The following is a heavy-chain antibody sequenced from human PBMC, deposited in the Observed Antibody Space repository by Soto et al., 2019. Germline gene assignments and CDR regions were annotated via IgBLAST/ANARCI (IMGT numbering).Heavy chain of an antibody. CDR2: INFDGTTT. J-gene: IGHJ4*02. CDR3: ARGGFWLWLLDY. V-gene: IGHV3-74*01. CDR1: GFTFNSYW. Sequence: EVQLVESGGGLVQPGGSLRLSCAASGFTFNSYWIHWVRQAPGKGLVWVSRINFDGTTTNYADTVKGRFTISRDNAKNTLYLQLSSLRYGDKAVYYCARGGFWLWLLDYWGQGSLVTVSS. D-gene: IGHD5-12*01.